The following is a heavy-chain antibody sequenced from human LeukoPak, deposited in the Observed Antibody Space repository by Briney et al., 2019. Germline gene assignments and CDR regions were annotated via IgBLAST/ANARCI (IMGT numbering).Heavy chain of an antibody. CDR1: GGSFSGYY. V-gene: IGHV4-34*01. CDR2: INHSGST. CDR3: ARRKLLWVGEGHNWFDP. Sequence: SETLSLTCAVYGGSFSGYYWSWIRQPPGKGLEWIGEINHSGSTNYNPSLKSRVTISVDTSKNQFSLKLSSVTAADTAVYYCARRKLLWVGEGHNWFDPWAREPWLPAPQ. J-gene: IGHJ5*02. D-gene: IGHD3-10*01.